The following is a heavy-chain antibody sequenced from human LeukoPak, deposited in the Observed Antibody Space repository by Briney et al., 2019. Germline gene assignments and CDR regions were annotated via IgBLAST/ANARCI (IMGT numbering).Heavy chain of an antibody. J-gene: IGHJ4*02. CDR3: AKESSPITMIVVVPDFDY. D-gene: IGHD3-22*01. Sequence: QPGGSLRLSCAASGFTFSSYGMSWVRQAPGKGLEWVSAISGSGGSTYYADSVKGRFTISRDNSKNTLYLQMNSLRAEDTAVYYCAKESSPITMIVVVPDFDYWGQGTLVTVSS. CDR1: GFTFSSYG. CDR2: ISGSGGST. V-gene: IGHV3-23*01.